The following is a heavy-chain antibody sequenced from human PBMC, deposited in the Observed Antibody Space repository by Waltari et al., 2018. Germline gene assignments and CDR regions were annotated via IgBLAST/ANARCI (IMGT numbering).Heavy chain of an antibody. V-gene: IGHV3-23*01. CDR2: ISGSGGST. Sequence: EVQLLESGGGLVQPGGSLRLSCAASGFTFSSYAMSWVRQAPGKGLEWVPAISGSGGSTYYADSVKGRFTISRDNSKNTLYLQMNSLRAEDTAIYYCAKVLRYFDWLLYGDAFDIWGQGTMVTVSS. CDR1: GFTFSSYA. CDR3: AKVLRYFDWLLYGDAFDI. J-gene: IGHJ3*02. D-gene: IGHD3-9*01.